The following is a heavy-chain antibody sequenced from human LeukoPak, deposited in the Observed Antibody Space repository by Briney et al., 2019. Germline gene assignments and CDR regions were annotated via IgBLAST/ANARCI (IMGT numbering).Heavy chain of an antibody. V-gene: IGHV3-30*03. CDR1: GFTFSRYG. CDR2: ISYDGSNK. D-gene: IGHD2-2*01. CDR3: ARGGDIVVVPAAMSLDY. Sequence: GGSLRLSCAASGFTFSRYGMHWVRQAPGKGLEWVAVISYDGSNKYYADSVKGRFTISRDNSKNTLYLQMNSLRAEDTAVYYCARGGDIVVVPAAMSLDYWGQGTLVTVSS. J-gene: IGHJ4*02.